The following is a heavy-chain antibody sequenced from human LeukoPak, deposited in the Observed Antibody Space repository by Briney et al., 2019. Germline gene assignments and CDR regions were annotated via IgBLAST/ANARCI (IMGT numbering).Heavy chain of an antibody. J-gene: IGHJ2*01. CDR2: IYYSGST. D-gene: IGHD3-10*01. CDR3: ARGPPRYGSGSYYTTWYFDL. CDR1: GGSISSDY. V-gene: IGHV4-59*12. Sequence: SETLSLTCTVSGGSISSDYWSWIRQPPGKGLEWIGYIYYSGSTNYNPSLKSRVTISVDTSKNQFSLKLSSVTAADTAVYYCARGPPRYGSGSYYTTWYFDLWGRGTLVTVSS.